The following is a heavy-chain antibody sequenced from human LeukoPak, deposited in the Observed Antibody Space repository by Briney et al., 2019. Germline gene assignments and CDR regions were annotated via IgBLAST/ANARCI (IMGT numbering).Heavy chain of an antibody. CDR2: ISSSGSSI. V-gene: IGHV3-48*03. CDR1: GFTFNSYE. D-gene: IGHD3-9*01. CDR3: ARDQSYYDILTGYYIYYFDY. J-gene: IGHJ4*02. Sequence: GGSLRLSCAASGFTFNSYEMNWVRQAPGKGLEWVSYISSSGSSINYADSVKGRFTISRDNANNSLYLQMNSLRAEDTAVYYCARDQSYYDILTGYYIYYFDYWGQGTLVTASS.